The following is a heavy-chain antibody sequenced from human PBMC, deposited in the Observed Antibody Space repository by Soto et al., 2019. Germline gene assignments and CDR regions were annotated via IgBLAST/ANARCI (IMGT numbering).Heavy chain of an antibody. CDR2: ISSSGSTI. Sequence: SLRLSCAASGFTFSSYEMNWVRQAPGKGLEWVSYISSSGSTIYYADSVKGRFTISRENAKNSLYLQMNSLRAEDTAVYYCARDLKQLGPLFDYWGQGTLVTGSS. CDR1: GFTFSSYE. D-gene: IGHD6-6*01. CDR3: ARDLKQLGPLFDY. V-gene: IGHV3-48*03. J-gene: IGHJ4*02.